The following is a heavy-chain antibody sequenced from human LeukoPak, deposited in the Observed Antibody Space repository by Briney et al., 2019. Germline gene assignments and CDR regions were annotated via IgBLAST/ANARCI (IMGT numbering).Heavy chain of an antibody. J-gene: IGHJ4*02. CDR1: GYTFTSYY. CDR3: ARDGVATTDNSRYYFDY. CDR2: INPSGGST. Sequence: GASVTVSCKASGYTFTSYYMHWVRQAPGQGLEWMGIINPSGGSTNFTQKSQGRVTMTRDTSTSTVYMDLSSLRSEDTAVYYCARDGVATTDNSRYYFDYWGQGTLVTVSS. V-gene: IGHV1-46*01. D-gene: IGHD5-24*01.